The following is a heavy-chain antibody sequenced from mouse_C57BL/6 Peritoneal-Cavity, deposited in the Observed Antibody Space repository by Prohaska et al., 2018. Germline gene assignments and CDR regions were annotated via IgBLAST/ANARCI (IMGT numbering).Heavy chain of an antibody. V-gene: IGHV5-17*01. CDR2: ISSGSSTI. J-gene: IGHJ3*01. CDR3: ARVHGSAWFAY. D-gene: IGHD2-2*01. Sequence: EVRLVESGGGLVKPGGSLKLSCAASGFTFSDYGMHWVRQAPEKGLELVSYISSGSSTIYYADTVKGRFTISRDNAKNTLFLQMTSLRSEDTAMYYCARVHGSAWFAYWGQGTLVTVSA. CDR1: GFTFSDYG.